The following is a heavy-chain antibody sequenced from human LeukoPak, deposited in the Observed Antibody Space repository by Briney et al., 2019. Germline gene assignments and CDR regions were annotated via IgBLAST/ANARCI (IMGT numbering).Heavy chain of an antibody. CDR3: AREGQDVDIVATISQRLGAFDI. V-gene: IGHV4-34*01. CDR1: GGSFSGYY. Sequence: PSETLSLTCAVYGGSFSGYYWTWIRQPPEKGLEWIGEINHSGSTNYNPSLNSRVTISVDASKNQFSLKLSSVTAADTAVYYCAREGQDVDIVATISQRLGAFDIWGQGTMVTVSS. D-gene: IGHD5-12*01. CDR2: INHSGST. J-gene: IGHJ3*02.